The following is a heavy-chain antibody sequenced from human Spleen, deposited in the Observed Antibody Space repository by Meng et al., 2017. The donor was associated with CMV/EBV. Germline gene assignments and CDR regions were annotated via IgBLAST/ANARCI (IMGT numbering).Heavy chain of an antibody. CDR2: ISSSRSYI. CDR3: ARGNSYAHIFDY. CDR1: GFSFSTYT. V-gene: IGHV3-21*01. D-gene: IGHD5-18*01. Sequence: GESLKISCAPSGFSFSTYTMHWVRQAPGKGLEWVSSISSSRSYIYYADSVKGRFTISRDNAKNSLYLQMTSLRAEDTAVYYCARGNSYAHIFDYWGQGTLVTVSS. J-gene: IGHJ4*02.